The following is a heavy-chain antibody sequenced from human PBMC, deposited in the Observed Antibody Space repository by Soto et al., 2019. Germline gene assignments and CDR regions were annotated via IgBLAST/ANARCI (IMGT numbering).Heavy chain of an antibody. J-gene: IGHJ1*01. CDR3: ARGGIAARLQH. CDR1: GGYFCGYY. V-gene: IGHV4-34*01. D-gene: IGHD6-25*01. Sequence: SETLSLTCAVYGGYFCGYYWSWIRQPPGRGLEWIGEINHSGSTYYNPSLTSRVTISVDTSTNHFSLKLTSVTAADAAVYYCARGGIAARLQHWGQGTLVTVSS. CDR2: INHSGST.